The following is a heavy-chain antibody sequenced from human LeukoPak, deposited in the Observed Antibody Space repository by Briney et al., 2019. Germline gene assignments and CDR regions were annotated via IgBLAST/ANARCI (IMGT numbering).Heavy chain of an antibody. V-gene: IGHV3-33*01. CDR2: IWYDGRNK. D-gene: IGHD5-24*01. CDR3: ARDLEMATIMDAFDI. Sequence: GGSLRLSCAASGFTFSNYGMHWVRQAPGKGLEWVAVIWYDGRNKYYSDSVKGRFTISRDNSKSTLYVQMISLRAEDTAVYYCARDLEMATIMDAFDIWGQGTMVTVSS. J-gene: IGHJ3*02. CDR1: GFTFSNYG.